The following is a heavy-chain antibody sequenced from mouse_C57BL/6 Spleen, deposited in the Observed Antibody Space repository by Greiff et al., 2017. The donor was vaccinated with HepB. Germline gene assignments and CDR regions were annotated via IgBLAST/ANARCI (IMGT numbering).Heavy chain of an antibody. CDR2: IDPEDGDT. Sequence: VHVKQSGAELVRPGASVKLSCTASGFNINDYYMHWVKQRPEQGLEWIGRIDPEDGDTEYAPKFQGKATMTADTSSNTAYLQLSSLTSEDTAVYYCTKGSNFYFDYWGQGTTLTVAS. V-gene: IGHV14-1*01. CDR3: TKGSNFYFDY. CDR1: GFNINDYY. D-gene: IGHD2-5*01. J-gene: IGHJ2*01.